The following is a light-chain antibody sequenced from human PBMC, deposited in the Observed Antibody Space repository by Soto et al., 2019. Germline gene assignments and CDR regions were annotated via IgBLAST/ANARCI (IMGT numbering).Light chain of an antibody. CDR2: DAS. CDR3: QQYGSSPRT. CDR1: QSVSTN. Sequence: EIVMTQSPATLSVSPGERATLSCRASQSVSTNLAWYQQKPGQAPRLLIHDASTRATGIPARFSGSGSGTDFTLTSSRMEPEDFTVYCCQQYGSSPRTFGQGTKVDIK. V-gene: IGKV3-15*01. J-gene: IGKJ1*01.